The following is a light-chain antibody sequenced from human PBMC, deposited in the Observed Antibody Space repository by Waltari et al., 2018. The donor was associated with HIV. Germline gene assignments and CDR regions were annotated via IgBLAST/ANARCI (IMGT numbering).Light chain of an antibody. CDR1: SSNIGSNS. Sequence: QSVLTQPPSASGTPGQRVTISCSGSSSNIGSNSVNWYQQLPGTAPKLLIYNNNGRPSGVPARFSGSRSGTSASLAISGRQSEEEADYYCAAWDDSLSGRVFGGGTKLTVL. J-gene: IGLJ2*01. CDR3: AAWDDSLSGRV. CDR2: NNN. V-gene: IGLV1-44*01.